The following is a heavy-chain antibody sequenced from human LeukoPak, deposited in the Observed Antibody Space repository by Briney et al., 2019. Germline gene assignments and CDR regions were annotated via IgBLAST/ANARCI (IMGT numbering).Heavy chain of an antibody. J-gene: IGHJ4*02. CDR1: GFTFSSYG. CDR3: LSRVCSGGSCLLVPDY. CDR2: IWYDGSNK. Sequence: PGGSLRLSCAASGFTFSSYGMHWVRQAPGKGLEWVAVIWYDGSNKYYADSVKGRFTISRDNSKNTLYLQMNSLRAEDTAVYYCLSRVCSGGSCLLVPDYWGQGTLVTVSS. D-gene: IGHD2-15*01. V-gene: IGHV3-33*01.